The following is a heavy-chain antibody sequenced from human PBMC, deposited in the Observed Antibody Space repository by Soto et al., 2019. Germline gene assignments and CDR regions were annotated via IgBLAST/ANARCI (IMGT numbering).Heavy chain of an antibody. D-gene: IGHD3-10*01. CDR2: IYPGDSDT. Sequence: GESLKISCKGSGYSFTIYWIGWVRQMPGKGLEWMGIIYPGDSDTRYSPSFQGQVTISADKSISTAYLQWSSLKASDTAMYYCARLSYYGSGSYYSYYYYYGMDVWGQGTTVTVSS. CDR3: ARLSYYGSGSYYSYYYYYGMDV. V-gene: IGHV5-51*01. CDR1: GYSFTIYW. J-gene: IGHJ6*02.